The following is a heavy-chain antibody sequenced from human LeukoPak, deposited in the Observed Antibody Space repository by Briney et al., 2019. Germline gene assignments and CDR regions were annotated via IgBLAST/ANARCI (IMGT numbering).Heavy chain of an antibody. V-gene: IGHV5-51*01. CDR2: IYPGESDT. CDR3: ARTHSNYMIDY. CDR1: GYRFTSYW. D-gene: IGHD4-11*01. J-gene: IGHJ4*02. Sequence: GESLKISCKGSGYRFTSYWIGWVRPVPGKGLEWMGIIYPGESDTKYSTSFQGQVTISADKSISTAYLQWGSLKASDTAMYYCARTHSNYMIDYWGQGTLVTVS.